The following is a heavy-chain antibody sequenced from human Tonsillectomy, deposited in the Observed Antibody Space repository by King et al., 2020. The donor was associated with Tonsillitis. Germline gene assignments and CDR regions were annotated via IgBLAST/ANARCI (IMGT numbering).Heavy chain of an antibody. CDR1: GFTFSGYW. D-gene: IGHD4-11*01. V-gene: IGHV3-74*01. J-gene: IGHJ4*02. CDR3: ARDGYSRSFDY. CDR2: INTDGNST. Sequence: VQLVESGGGLVQPGGSLRLSCAASGFTFSGYWMHWVRQAPGKGLVWVSRINTDGNSTTYADSVKGRFTISRDNAKNTLYLQMNGLRAEVTVVYYCARDGYSRSFDYWGQGTLVTVSS.